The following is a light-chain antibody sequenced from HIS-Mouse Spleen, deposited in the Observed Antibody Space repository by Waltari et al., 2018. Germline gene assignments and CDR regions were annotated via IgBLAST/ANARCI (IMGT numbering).Light chain of an antibody. CDR2: ECS. Sequence: QSALTQPASVSGSPGQSITIPCTGTSSDVGSDNLVSWYQQHPGKAPKPMISECSKRPSGVSNRFSGSKSGNTASLTISGLQAEDEADYYCCSYAGSSTLVFGGGTKLTVL. J-gene: IGLJ2*01. CDR1: SSDVGSDNL. CDR3: CSYAGSSTLV. V-gene: IGLV2-23*01.